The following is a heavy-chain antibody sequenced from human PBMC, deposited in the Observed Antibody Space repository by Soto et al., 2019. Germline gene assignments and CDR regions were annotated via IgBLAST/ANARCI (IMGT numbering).Heavy chain of an antibody. V-gene: IGHV4-59*02. CDR2: VYYSGST. J-gene: IGHJ4*02. CDR1: GGSVSNSY. Sequence: SETLSLTCTVSGGSVSNSYWGWIRQPPGKGLEWVAYVYYSGSTNYNPSLGSRVTMSVDKSKNQFSLKMTSVTGADTAVYYCARGRSHEWELLVQYFDYWGQGTLVTVSS. CDR3: ARGRSHEWELLVQYFDY. D-gene: IGHD1-26*01.